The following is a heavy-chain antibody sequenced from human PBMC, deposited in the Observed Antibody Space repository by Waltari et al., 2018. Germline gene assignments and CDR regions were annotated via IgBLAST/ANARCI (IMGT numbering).Heavy chain of an antibody. CDR2: IRSAGEKQ. V-gene: IGHV3-30*02. D-gene: IGHD3-16*01. CDR3: AKRKTVWGRFPEDAFDI. Sequence: QMQSVETGSDAIPPRGFLTPTCPRAGATLTTPLRHCVRQAPGKGLEWVAFIRSAGEKQYYVDSVRGRLTISRVNSKNTVDLQMNSLTPEDTAKYYCAKRKTVWGRFPEDAFDIWGQGTMVTVSS. CDR1: GATLTTPL. J-gene: IGHJ3*02.